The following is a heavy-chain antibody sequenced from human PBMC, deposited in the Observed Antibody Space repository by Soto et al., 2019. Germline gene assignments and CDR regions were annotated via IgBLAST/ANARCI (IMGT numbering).Heavy chain of an antibody. D-gene: IGHD3-22*01. Sequence: PGGSLRLSCAASGFTFSSYGMHWVRQAPGKGLEWVAVISYDGSNKYYADSVKGRFTISRDNSKNTLYLQMNSLRAEDTAVYYCAKSYEAYDSSGFFDYWGQGILVTVSS. V-gene: IGHV3-30*18. J-gene: IGHJ4*02. CDR1: GFTFSSYG. CDR3: AKSYEAYDSSGFFDY. CDR2: ISYDGSNK.